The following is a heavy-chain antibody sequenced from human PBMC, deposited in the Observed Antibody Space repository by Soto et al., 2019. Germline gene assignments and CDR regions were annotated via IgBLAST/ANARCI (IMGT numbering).Heavy chain of an antibody. CDR3: AKETLRIALGYYGMDV. V-gene: IGHV3-9*01. Sequence: EVQLVESGGGLVQPGRSLRLSCAASGFTFDDYAMHWVRQAPGKGLEWVSGINWNSGSIDSADSVKGRFTISRDNAKNSLYLQMNSLRAEDTALYYCAKETLRIALGYYGMDVWGQGTTVTVSS. D-gene: IGHD3-16*01. CDR2: INWNSGSI. CDR1: GFTFDDYA. J-gene: IGHJ6*02.